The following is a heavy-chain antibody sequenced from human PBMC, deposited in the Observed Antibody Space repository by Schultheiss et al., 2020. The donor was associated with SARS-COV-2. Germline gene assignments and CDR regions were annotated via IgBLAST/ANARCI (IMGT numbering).Heavy chain of an antibody. Sequence: SETLSLTCTVSGGSMSSYYWSWIRQPPGKGLEWIGYIYYSGSTYYNPSLKSRVTISVDTSKNQFSLKLSSVTAADTAVYYCAREPAWGYDFWSGYYSGDFVWGQGTLVTVSS. CDR3: AREPAWGYDFWSGYYSGDFV. CDR1: GGSMSSYY. D-gene: IGHD3-3*01. J-gene: IGHJ4*02. CDR2: IYYSGST. V-gene: IGHV4-59*12.